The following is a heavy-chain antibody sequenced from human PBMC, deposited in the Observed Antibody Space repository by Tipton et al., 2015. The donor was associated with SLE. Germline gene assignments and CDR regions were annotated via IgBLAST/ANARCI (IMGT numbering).Heavy chain of an antibody. Sequence: TLFLTCSVSGDSITAYYWSWIRQPPGKGLEWIGYVYYSGSTNYNPSLKSRLTISVDTSKKQFSLKLSSVTAADTAVYYCARAGYYDFWSGSYRPYWYFDLWGRGTLVTVSS. CDR3: ARAGYYDFWSGSYRPYWYFDL. J-gene: IGHJ2*01. CDR2: VYYSGST. V-gene: IGHV4-59*01. D-gene: IGHD3-3*01. CDR1: GDSITAYY.